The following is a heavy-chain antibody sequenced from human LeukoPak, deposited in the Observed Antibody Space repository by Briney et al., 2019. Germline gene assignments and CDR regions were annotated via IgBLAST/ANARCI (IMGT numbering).Heavy chain of an antibody. CDR3: ASSSLDY. J-gene: IGHJ4*02. CDR2: ISYDGSNK. Sequence: GRSLRLSCAASGFTFSSYAMHWVRQAPGKGLEWVAVISYDGSNKYYADSVKGRFTISRDNPKNTLYLQMNSLRAEDTAVYYCASSSLDYWGQGTLVTVSS. D-gene: IGHD6-13*01. CDR1: GFTFSSYA. V-gene: IGHV3-30-3*01.